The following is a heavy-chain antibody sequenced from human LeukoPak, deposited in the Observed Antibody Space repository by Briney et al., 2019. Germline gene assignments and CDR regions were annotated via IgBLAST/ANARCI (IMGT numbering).Heavy chain of an antibody. D-gene: IGHD3-22*01. Sequence: GGSLRLSCAASGFTVSSNYMSWVRQAPGKGLEWVSVIYSGGSTYYADSVKGRFTISRDNSKNTLYLQMNSLRAEDTAVYYCARDAPYDSSLGFDYWGQGTLVTVSS. CDR1: GFTVSSNY. J-gene: IGHJ4*02. CDR3: ARDAPYDSSLGFDY. CDR2: IYSGGST. V-gene: IGHV3-53*01.